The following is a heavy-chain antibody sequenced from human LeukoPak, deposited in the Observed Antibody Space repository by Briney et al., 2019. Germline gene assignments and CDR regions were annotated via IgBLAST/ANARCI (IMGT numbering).Heavy chain of an antibody. CDR3: AREGIAAAGEAYYMDV. V-gene: IGHV1-2*02. J-gene: IGHJ6*03. CDR2: INPNSGGT. CDR1: GYTFTGYY. Sequence: GASVKVSCKASGYTFTGYYMHWVRQAPGQGLEWMGWINPNSGGTNYAQKFQGRVTMTKDTSISTAYMELSRLRSDDTAVYYCAREGIAAAGEAYYMDVWGKGTTVTISS. D-gene: IGHD6-13*01.